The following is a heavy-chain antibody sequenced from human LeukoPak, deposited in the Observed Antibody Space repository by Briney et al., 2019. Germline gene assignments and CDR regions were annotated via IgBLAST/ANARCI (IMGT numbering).Heavy chain of an antibody. Sequence: GGSLRLSCAASAFTFSNYWMSWVRQAPGKGLEWVGVISDDGRNKNYADSVKGRFTISRDNSKDTLYLQMNSLRDEDTAVYYCAKRPSDYGDYVTYFDYWGQGTLVTVSS. V-gene: IGHV3-30*18. CDR3: AKRPSDYGDYVTYFDY. D-gene: IGHD4-17*01. J-gene: IGHJ4*02. CDR1: AFTFSNYW. CDR2: ISDDGRNK.